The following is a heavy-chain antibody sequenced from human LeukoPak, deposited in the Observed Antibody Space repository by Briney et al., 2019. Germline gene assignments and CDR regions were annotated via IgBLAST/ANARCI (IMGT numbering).Heavy chain of an antibody. CDR3: ARQGCRSGASCYSSYFYDYGMDV. Sequence: GESLKISCKGSGYSFSSYWIGWVRQMSGKGLESMGIIYPGDSDPRYSPSFQGQVTISADKSFSTAYLQWSSLRASDTAMYYCARQGCRSGASCYSSYFYDYGMDVWGQGTTVTVSS. D-gene: IGHD2-15*01. CDR1: GYSFSSYW. CDR2: IYPGDSDP. J-gene: IGHJ6*02. V-gene: IGHV5-51*01.